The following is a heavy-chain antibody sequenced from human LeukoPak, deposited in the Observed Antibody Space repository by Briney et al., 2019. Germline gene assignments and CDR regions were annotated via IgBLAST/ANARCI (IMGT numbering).Heavy chain of an antibody. CDR2: IIPILGIA. J-gene: IGHJ6*02. D-gene: IGHD2-2*01. CDR3: ATEAAIDYYYYGMDV. Sequence: SVKVSCKASGYTFTSYAISWVRQAPGQGLEWMGRIIPILGIANYAQKFQGRVTITADKSTSTAYMELSSLRSEDTAVYYCATEAAIDYYYYGMDVWGQGTTVTVSS. CDR1: GYTFTSYA. V-gene: IGHV1-69*04.